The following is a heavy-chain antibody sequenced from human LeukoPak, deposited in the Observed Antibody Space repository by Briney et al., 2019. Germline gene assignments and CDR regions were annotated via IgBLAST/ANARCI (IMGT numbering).Heavy chain of an antibody. CDR2: ISWNKIRT. V-gene: IGHV3-9*01. Sequence: GGSLRLSCAASGFTFDDYAMHWVRHAPGKGLEWVSGISWNKIRTGYADSVKGRFTISRDNTKNSLYLQMNSLGAEDTALYYCVKDFDGSPPFDGFDIWGQGTMVTVFS. D-gene: IGHD3-10*01. CDR3: VKDFDGSPPFDGFDI. J-gene: IGHJ3*02. CDR1: GFTFDDYA.